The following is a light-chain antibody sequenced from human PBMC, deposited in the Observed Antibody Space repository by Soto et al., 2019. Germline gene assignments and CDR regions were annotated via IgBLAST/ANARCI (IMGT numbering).Light chain of an antibody. CDR2: EVS. V-gene: IGLV2-14*01. CDR1: SSDVGGYKY. J-gene: IGLJ1*01. Sequence: QSALTQPASVSGSPGQSITISCTGTSSDVGGYKYVSWYQQHPGKTPKLMIYEVSNRPSGVSNRCSGSKSGNTASLTISGLQAEDEADYYCSSYTGSNTRYVFGTGTKVTVL. CDR3: SSYTGSNTRYV.